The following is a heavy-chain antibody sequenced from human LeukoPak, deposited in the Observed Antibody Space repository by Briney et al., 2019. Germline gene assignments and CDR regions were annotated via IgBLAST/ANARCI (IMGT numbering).Heavy chain of an antibody. Sequence: GGSLRLSCAASGFTVSSNYMSWVRQAPGKGLEWVSVIYSGGSTYYADSVKGRFTISRDNSKNTLYLQMNSLRAEDTAVYYCARSYGERNYNWFDPWGQGTLVTVSS. CDR1: GFTVSSNY. CDR3: ARSYGERNYNWFDP. D-gene: IGHD1-14*01. J-gene: IGHJ5*02. V-gene: IGHV3-66*01. CDR2: IYSGGST.